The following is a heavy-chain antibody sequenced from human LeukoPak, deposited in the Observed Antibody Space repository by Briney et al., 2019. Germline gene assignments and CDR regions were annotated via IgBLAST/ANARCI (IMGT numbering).Heavy chain of an antibody. D-gene: IGHD3-3*01. V-gene: IGHV1-24*01. CDR1: GYSLTQLS. CDR2: FDPVDGET. J-gene: IGHJ4*02. Sequence: ASVKVSCKVSGYSLTQLSMHWVRQGIGRGLEWMGGFDPVDGETTYAQKFQGRVTMTENTSTDTAYMELNSLRSDDTAVYYCAILLEDYAFSTGSAKDYWGQGTLVTVSS. CDR3: AILLEDYAFSTGSAKDY.